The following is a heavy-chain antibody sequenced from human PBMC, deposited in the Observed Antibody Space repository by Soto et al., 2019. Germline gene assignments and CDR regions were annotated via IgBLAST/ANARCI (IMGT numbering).Heavy chain of an antibody. V-gene: IGHV3-66*01. J-gene: IGHJ1*01. CDR1: GVSVSSNY. CDR3: ARDSWSQY. Sequence: PGGSLRLSCAASGVSVSSNYMNWVRQAPGKGLEWVSIIHNGGETYYADSVKDRLTVSRDNSKNTVFLQMNSLRAEDTAVYYCARDSWSQYWGQGTLVTVSS. CDR2: IHNGGET. D-gene: IGHD2-15*01.